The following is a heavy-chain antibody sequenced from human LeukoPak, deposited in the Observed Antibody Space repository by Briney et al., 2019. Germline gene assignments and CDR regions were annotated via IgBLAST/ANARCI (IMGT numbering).Heavy chain of an antibody. J-gene: IGHJ4*02. Sequence: ASVMVSCTASGYTFVTYGISWVRQAPGQGLEWMGWINPHKGNTNYVQKFQDRVTMTTDTSTSTAYMELRSLRSDDTAVYYCARDKKFVGWHHGNSVGYWGQGTLVTVSS. D-gene: IGHD4-23*01. CDR1: GYTFVTYG. CDR3: ARDKKFVGWHHGNSVGY. V-gene: IGHV1-18*01. CDR2: INPHKGNT.